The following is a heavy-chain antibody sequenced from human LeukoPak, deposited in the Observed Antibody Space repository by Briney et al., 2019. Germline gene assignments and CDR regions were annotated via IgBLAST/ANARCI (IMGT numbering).Heavy chain of an antibody. CDR3: ARGHAIFGVATSCWFDP. D-gene: IGHD3-3*01. CDR2: INHSGST. J-gene: IGHJ5*02. Sequence: SETLSLTCAVYGGSFSGYYWSWIRQPPGKGLEWIGEINHSGSTNYNPSLKSRVTISVDTSKNQFSLKLSSVTDADTAVYYCARGHAIFGVATSCWFDPWGQGTLVTVSS. V-gene: IGHV4-34*01. CDR1: GGSFSGYY.